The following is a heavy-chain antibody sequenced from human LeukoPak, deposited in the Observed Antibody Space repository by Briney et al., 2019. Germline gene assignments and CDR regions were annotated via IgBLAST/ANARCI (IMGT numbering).Heavy chain of an antibody. J-gene: IGHJ4*02. V-gene: IGHV4-59*01. D-gene: IGHD2-15*01. CDR1: GGSISSYH. CDR2: IYYSGST. CDR3: ARGLVAATHYFDY. Sequence: SETLSLTCTVSGGSISSYHWSWIRQPPGKGLEWIGYIYYSGSTNYNPSLKSRVTISVDTSKNQFSLKLSSVTAADTAVYYCARGLVAATHYFDYWGQGTLVTVSS.